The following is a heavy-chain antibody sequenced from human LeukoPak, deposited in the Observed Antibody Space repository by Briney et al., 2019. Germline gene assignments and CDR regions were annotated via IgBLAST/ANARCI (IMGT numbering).Heavy chain of an antibody. CDR1: GFTFSSYS. V-gene: IGHV3-21*01. CDR3: AILVTRIAAGCDY. J-gene: IGHJ4*02. D-gene: IGHD6-13*01. CDR2: ISSSSSYI. Sequence: GGSLELSCAASGFTFSSYSMNWVRQAPGKGLEWVSSISSSSSYIYYADSVKGRFTISRDNAKNSLYLQMNSLRAEDTAVYYCAILVTRIAAGCDYWGQGTLVTVSS.